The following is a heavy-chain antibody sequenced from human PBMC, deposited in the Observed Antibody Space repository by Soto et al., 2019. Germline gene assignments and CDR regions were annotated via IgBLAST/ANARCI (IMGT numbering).Heavy chain of an antibody. Sequence: ASVKVSCKASGYTFSAYYTHWVRQAPGQGLEWMGWMNPKSGGTYIAQKCQGMVTRTRDTSMSTANMEVHRMRSDDTAVYYCTRETIDNSDSLYHAFHIWGQGTTVTVSS. D-gene: IGHD3-22*01. CDR1: GYTFSAYY. V-gene: IGHV1-2*02. CDR3: TRETIDNSDSLYHAFHI. CDR2: MNPKSGGT. J-gene: IGHJ3*02.